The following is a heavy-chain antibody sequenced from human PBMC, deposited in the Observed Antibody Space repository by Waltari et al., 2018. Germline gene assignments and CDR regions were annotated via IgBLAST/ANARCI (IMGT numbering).Heavy chain of an antibody. Sequence: LVESGGGLVQPGGSLRLSCAASGFSFRTYWMSGVRWAPGKGREVWASVKEDEAEKYYVDAVKGRFTSSRDNAKNSLHLQMNSLRVEDTAEYYCARVSFWSGFYFDEWGQGTVVTVSA. V-gene: IGHV3-7*01. J-gene: IGHJ4*02. D-gene: IGHD3-3*01. CDR2: VKEDEAEK. CDR1: GFSFRTYW. CDR3: ARVSFWSGFYFDE.